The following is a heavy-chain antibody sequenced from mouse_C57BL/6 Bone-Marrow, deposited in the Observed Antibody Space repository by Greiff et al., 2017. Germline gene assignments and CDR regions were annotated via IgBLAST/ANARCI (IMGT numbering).Heavy chain of an antibody. V-gene: IGHV3-6*01. J-gene: IGHJ1*03. CDR3: ARGGSSYWYFDV. CDR1: GYSITSGYY. Sequence: VQLQQSGPGLVKPSQSLSLTCSVTGYSITSGYYWNWIRQFPGNTLEWMGYISYDGSNNYNPSLKNRISITRDTSKNQFFLKLNSVTTEDTATYYCARGGSSYWYFDVWGTGTTVTVSS. D-gene: IGHD1-1*01. CDR2: ISYDGSN.